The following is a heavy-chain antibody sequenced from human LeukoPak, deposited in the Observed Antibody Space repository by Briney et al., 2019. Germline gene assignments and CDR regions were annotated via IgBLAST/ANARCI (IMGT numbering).Heavy chain of an antibody. J-gene: IGHJ4*02. CDR2: IKQDGSET. Sequence: PGGSMRLSCAASGFTFFTYWMTWVRQAPGKGLEWVANIKQDGSETYYMDSVKGRFTISRDNAKNSLYLQMNSLRAEDTAVYYCARGVEGYNPQGATWVFDYWGQGTLVTVSS. V-gene: IGHV3-7*01. CDR3: ARGVEGYNPQGATWVFDY. CDR1: GFTFFTYW. D-gene: IGHD5-24*01.